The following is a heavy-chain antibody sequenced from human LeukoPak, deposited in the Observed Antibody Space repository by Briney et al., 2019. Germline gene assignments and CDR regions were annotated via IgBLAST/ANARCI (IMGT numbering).Heavy chain of an antibody. CDR2: IWYDGSNK. Sequence: GGSLRLSCAASGFTFSSYGMHWVRRAPGKGLEWVAVIWYDGSNKYYADSVKGRFTISRDNSKNTLYLQMNGLRAEDTAVYYCARDTGYCSSTSCQGYYGMDVWGQGTTVTVSS. V-gene: IGHV3-33*01. CDR1: GFTFSSYG. D-gene: IGHD2-2*01. J-gene: IGHJ6*02. CDR3: ARDTGYCSSTSCQGYYGMDV.